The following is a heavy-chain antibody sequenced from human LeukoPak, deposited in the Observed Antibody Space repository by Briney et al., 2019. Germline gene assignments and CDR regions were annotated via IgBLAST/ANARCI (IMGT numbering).Heavy chain of an antibody. J-gene: IGHJ3*02. CDR3: AGGLRRRGVVEI. D-gene: IGHD3-10*01. V-gene: IGHV3-23*01. Sequence: PGGSLRLSCAASGFTFSSYAMHWVRQAPGKGLEWVSAISDSGGSTYYADSVKGRFTISRDNSKNTLYLQMNSLRAEDTAVYYCAGGLRRRGVVEIWGQGTMVTVSS. CDR1: GFTFSSYA. CDR2: ISDSGGST.